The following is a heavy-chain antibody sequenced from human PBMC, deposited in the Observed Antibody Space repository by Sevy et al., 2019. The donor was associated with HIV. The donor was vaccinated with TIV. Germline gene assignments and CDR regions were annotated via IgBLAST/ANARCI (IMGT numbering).Heavy chain of an antibody. V-gene: IGHV4-34*01. J-gene: IGHJ3*02. CDR1: GGSFSGYY. D-gene: IGHD2-2*01. CDR3: ARHCSSSSCSHAFDI. Sequence: SETLSLTCAVYGGSFSGYYWSWIRQPPGKGLEWVGEINHSGSTNYNPSLKSRVTISVDTSNNQFSLKLSSVTAADTAVYYCARHCSSSSCSHAFDIWGQGTIVTVSS. CDR2: INHSGST.